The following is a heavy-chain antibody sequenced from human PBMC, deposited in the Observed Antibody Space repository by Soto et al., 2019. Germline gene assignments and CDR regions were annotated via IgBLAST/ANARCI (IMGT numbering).Heavy chain of an antibody. D-gene: IGHD6-13*01. CDR3: AKVSSPTNGIAAAGYPPRGAFDI. Sequence: PGGSQRLSCAASGFTFSSYGMHWVRQAPGKGLEWVAVISYDGSNKYYADSVKGRFTISRDNSKNTLYLQMNSLRAEDTAVYYCAKVSSPTNGIAAAGYPPRGAFDIWGQGTMVTVSS. CDR1: GFTFSSYG. CDR2: ISYDGSNK. V-gene: IGHV3-30*18. J-gene: IGHJ3*02.